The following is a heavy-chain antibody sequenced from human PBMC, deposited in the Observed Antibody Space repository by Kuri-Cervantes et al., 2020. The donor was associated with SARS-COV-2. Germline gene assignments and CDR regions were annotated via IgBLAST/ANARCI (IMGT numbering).Heavy chain of an antibody. J-gene: IGHJ4*02. Sequence: GGSLRLSCAASGFTFNNYAMHWVRQTPGEGLEWVAITSYDGSTKYYADSVKGRFTIFRDNSKNTLYLKMNNLGGEDTAVYFCARGRVGVQDFWGPGTLVTVSS. CDR1: GFTFNNYA. CDR3: ARGRVGVQDF. D-gene: IGHD2-21*01. V-gene: IGHV3-30-3*01. CDR2: TSYDGSTK.